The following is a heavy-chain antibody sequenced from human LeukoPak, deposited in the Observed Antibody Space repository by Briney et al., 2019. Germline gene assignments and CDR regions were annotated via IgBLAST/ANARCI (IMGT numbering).Heavy chain of an antibody. V-gene: IGHV1-8*01. CDR1: GYTFTSYD. CDR3: PRGSRDYDILTGYYNNWFDP. J-gene: IGHJ5*02. CDR2: MNPNSGNT. D-gene: IGHD3-9*01. Sequence: ASVKVSCKDSGYTFTSYDINWVRQATGQGLDWMGWMNPNSGNTGYAQKFQGRVTMTSITSTSTSYLELSSLRSEDTAVYYSPRGSRDYDILTGYYNNWFDPWGQGTLVTVSS.